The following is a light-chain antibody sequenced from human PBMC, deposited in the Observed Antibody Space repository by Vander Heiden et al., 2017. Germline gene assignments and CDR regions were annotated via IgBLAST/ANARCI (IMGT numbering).Light chain of an antibody. J-gene: IGKJ4*01. CDR2: GAS. CDR3: QQYNKWPPLT. CDR1: QSLSSN. V-gene: IGKV3-15*01. Sequence: EIVMTQSPATLSVSPGERATLSCRASQSLSSNLAWYQQKPGQAPRLLIYGASTRATGIPARFSGSGSGTEFTLTISSLQSEDFAVYYCQQYNKWPPLTFGGGTKLEIK.